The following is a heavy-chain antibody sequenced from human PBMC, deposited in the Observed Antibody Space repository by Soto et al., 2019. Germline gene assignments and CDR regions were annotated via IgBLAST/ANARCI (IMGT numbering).Heavy chain of an antibody. D-gene: IGHD5-12*01. V-gene: IGHV4-34*01. CDR2: INHSGST. CDR1: GGSFSGYY. CDR3: ARGRRWLQLRYYYGMDV. J-gene: IGHJ6*02. Sequence: SETLSLTCAVYGGSFSGYYWSWIRQPPGKGLEWIGEINHSGSTNYNPSLKSRVTISVDTSKNQFSLKLSSVTAADTAVYYCARGRRWLQLRYYYGMDVWGQGTTVTVS.